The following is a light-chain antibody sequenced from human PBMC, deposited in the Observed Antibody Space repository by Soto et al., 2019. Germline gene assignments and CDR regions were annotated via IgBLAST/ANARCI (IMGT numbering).Light chain of an antibody. V-gene: IGLV2-14*01. CDR2: QVS. Sequence: QSALTQPASVSASPGESITISCTGTTSDVGGYKYVSWYQQPPGKAPKLMSYQVSNRPSGVSDRFSGSKSGNTAALTISGVQAEDEADYYCSSYRSSRTYVVFGGGTKLTVL. J-gene: IGLJ2*01. CDR1: TSDVGGYKY. CDR3: SSYRSSRTYVV.